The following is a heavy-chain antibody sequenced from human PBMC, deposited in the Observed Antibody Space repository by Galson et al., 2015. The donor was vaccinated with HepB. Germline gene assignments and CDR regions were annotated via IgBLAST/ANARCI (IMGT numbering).Heavy chain of an antibody. D-gene: IGHD5-18*01. J-gene: IGHJ4*02. Sequence: SVKVSCKASGYTFTDYYMHWVRQAPGQGLECMGRINPNSGDTHYSQKFQGRVTMTRDTSINTAYLEVTTLTSDDTGVYYCAREATTASFFQYWGQGTLVTVSS. CDR1: GYTFTDYY. CDR3: AREATTASFFQY. CDR2: INPNSGDT. V-gene: IGHV1-2*05.